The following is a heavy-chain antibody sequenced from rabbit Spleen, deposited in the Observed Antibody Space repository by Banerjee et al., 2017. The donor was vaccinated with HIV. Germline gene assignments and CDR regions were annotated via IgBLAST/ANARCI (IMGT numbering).Heavy chain of an antibody. CDR1: GFSFSSNDY. D-gene: IGHD1-1*01. CDR3: ARDSATSFSTYGMDL. J-gene: IGHJ6*01. V-gene: IGHV1S40*01. Sequence: QSLEDSGGGLVPPEGSLTLTSKAPGFSFSSNDYMCRVRQAPGKGLEWIACTVGGRSAFTYYGSWAKGRFTISKASSNTVTLQMTSLTAADTATYFCARDSATSFSTYGMDLWGPGTLVTVS. CDR2: TVGGRSAFT.